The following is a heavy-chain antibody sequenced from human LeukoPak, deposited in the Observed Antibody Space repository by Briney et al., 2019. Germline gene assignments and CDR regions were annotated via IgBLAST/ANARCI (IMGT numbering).Heavy chain of an antibody. CDR3: ARDGTSTDDY. V-gene: IGHV1-18*01. J-gene: IGHJ4*02. D-gene: IGHD2-2*01. CDR2: ISGNNGNP. Sequence: ASVKVSCKTSGYTFSNFGINWVRQAPGQGLEWKGWISGNNGNPNYGQKFQGRFTVTTDSSTSTAYMELRNLRFDDTAVYYCARDGTSTDDYWGQGTLVTVSS. CDR1: GYTFSNFG.